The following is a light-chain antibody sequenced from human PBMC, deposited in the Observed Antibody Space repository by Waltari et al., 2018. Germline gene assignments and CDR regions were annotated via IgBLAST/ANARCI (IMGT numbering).Light chain of an antibody. CDR1: QDVVTY. CDR3: QQRSNWPPT. V-gene: IGKV3-11*01. J-gene: IGKJ5*01. CDR2: YAS. Sequence: VLTQSPATLSLSPGERATLSCRASQDVVTYLAWYQQGPGQAPRLLIYYASTRATGIPARFSGSGSGTDFTLTIDSLDPEDSAVYFCQQRSNWPPTFGQGTRLEIK.